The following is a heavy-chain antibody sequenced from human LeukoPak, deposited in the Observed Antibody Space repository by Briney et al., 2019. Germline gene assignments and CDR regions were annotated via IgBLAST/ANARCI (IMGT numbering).Heavy chain of an antibody. V-gene: IGHV1-2*02. J-gene: IGHJ4*02. CDR3: ARELGGDGYADY. CDR2: INPNSGDT. Sequence: ASVKVSCKASGYIFTDYYMHWVRQAPGQGLEWMGWINPNSGDTNYAQKFQGRVTMTRDTSISTAYMELSRLRSDDTAVYYCARELGGDGYADYWGQGTLVTVSS. D-gene: IGHD2-21*01. CDR1: GYIFTDYY.